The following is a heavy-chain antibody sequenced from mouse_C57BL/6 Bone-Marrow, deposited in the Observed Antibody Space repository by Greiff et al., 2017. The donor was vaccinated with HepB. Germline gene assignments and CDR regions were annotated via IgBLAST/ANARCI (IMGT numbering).Heavy chain of an antibody. V-gene: IGHV1-50*01. Sequence: QVQLKQPGAELVKPGASVKLSCKASGYTFTSYWMQWVKQRPGQGLEWIGEIDPSDSYTNYNQKFKGKATLTVDTSSSTAYMQLSSLTSEDSAVYYCARGDYWYFDVWGTGTTVTVSS. CDR1: GYTFTSYW. J-gene: IGHJ1*03. CDR2: IDPSDSYT. CDR3: ARGDYWYFDV.